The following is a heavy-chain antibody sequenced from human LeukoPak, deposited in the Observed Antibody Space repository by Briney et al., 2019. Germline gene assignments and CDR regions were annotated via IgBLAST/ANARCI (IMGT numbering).Heavy chain of an antibody. CDR2: IIPIFGTA. J-gene: IGHJ4*02. Sequence: SVKVSCKSSGGTFSSYAISWVRQAPGQGLEWMGGIIPIFGTANYAQKFQGRVTITADESTSTAYMELSSLRSEDTAVYYCASSIAVAVRLDYWGQGTLVTVSS. CDR3: ASSIAVAVRLDY. CDR1: GGTFSSYA. D-gene: IGHD6-19*01. V-gene: IGHV1-69*13.